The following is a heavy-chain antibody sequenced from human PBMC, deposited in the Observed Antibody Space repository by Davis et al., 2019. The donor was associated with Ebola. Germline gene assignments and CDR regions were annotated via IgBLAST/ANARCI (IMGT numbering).Heavy chain of an antibody. CDR3: ARHLDLYGWFDP. J-gene: IGHJ5*02. Sequence: GESLKIPCKGSGYSFTSYWISWVRQMPGKGLEWMGRIDPSDSYTNYSPSFQGHVTISADKSISTAYLQWSSLKASDTAMYYCARHLDLYGWFDPWGQGTLVTVSS. CDR2: IDPSDSYT. D-gene: IGHD3/OR15-3a*01. V-gene: IGHV5-10-1*01. CDR1: GYSFTSYW.